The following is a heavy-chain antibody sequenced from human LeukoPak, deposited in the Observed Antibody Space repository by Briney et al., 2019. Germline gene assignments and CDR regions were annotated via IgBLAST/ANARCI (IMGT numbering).Heavy chain of an antibody. D-gene: IGHD4-17*01. CDR3: ARDNGDHGGTFDI. J-gene: IGHJ3*02. V-gene: IGHV3-30-3*01. Sequence: GGSLRLSCAASGFTFSRYVMHWVHQAPGKGLEWVAVISYDGNNKYYTDSVKGRFTISRDNSKNTLYLQMNSLRPEDTAVYYCARDNGDHGGTFDIWGQGTKVTVSS. CDR1: GFTFSRYV. CDR2: ISYDGNNK.